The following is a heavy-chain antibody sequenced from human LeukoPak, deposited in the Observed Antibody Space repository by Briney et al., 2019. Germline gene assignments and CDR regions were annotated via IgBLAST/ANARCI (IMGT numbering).Heavy chain of an antibody. J-gene: IGHJ5*02. CDR3: ARVVGYCSGGSCPGWFDP. D-gene: IGHD2-15*01. CDR1: GYTFTSYG. CDR2: IIPILGIA. Sequence: SVKVSSKASGYTFTSYGISWVRQAPGQGLEWMGRIIPILGIANYAQKFQGRVTITADKSTSTAYMELSSLRSEDTAVYYCARVVGYCSGGSCPGWFDPWGQGTLVTVSS. V-gene: IGHV1-69*04.